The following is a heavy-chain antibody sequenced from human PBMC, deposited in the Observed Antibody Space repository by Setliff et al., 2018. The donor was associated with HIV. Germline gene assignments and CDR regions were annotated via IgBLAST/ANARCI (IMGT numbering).Heavy chain of an antibody. J-gene: IGHJ4*02. CDR2: IYYSGST. D-gene: IGHD6-19*01. V-gene: IGHV4-39*07. CDR1: GGSLSSGGYY. CDR3: ARRQTGVAGTNYFHY. Sequence: NPSETLSLTCTVSGGSLSSGGYYWGWIRQPPGKGLEWIGSIYYSGSTYYNPALKSRVTFSIDTSKNQFSLNLTSVTAADTAVYFCARRQTGVAGTNYFHYWGQGTLVTVSS.